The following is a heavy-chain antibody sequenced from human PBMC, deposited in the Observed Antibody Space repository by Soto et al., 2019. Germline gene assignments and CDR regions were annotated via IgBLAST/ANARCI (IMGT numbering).Heavy chain of an antibody. J-gene: IGHJ6*02. CDR3: ARSLRKRELLRYYYYGMDV. CDR1: GGSISSYY. CDR2: IYYSGST. Sequence: PSETLSPTCTVSGGSISSYYWGWIRQPPGKGLEWIGYIYYSGSTNYNPSLKSRVTISVDTSKNQFSLKLSSVTAADTAVYYCARSLRKRELLRYYYYGMDVWGQGTTVTVSS. D-gene: IGHD1-26*01. V-gene: IGHV4-59*01.